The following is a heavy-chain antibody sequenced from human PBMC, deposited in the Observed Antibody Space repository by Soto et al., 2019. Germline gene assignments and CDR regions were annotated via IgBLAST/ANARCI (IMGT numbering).Heavy chain of an antibody. CDR3: ARDEICDGVKCTLGYFQE. V-gene: IGHV3-7*03. CDR2: IKVDGSEK. CDR1: RFIFKDYW. Sequence: DVQLVDSGGGLVQSGGSLRLSCAASRFIFKDYWMNWVRQAPGKGLEWVANIKVDGSEKNYVDSVKGRFTISRDNAKNSLYLQMNNLRAEDTAVYYCARDEICDGVKCTLGYFQEWGQGTLVTVSS. J-gene: IGHJ1*01. D-gene: IGHD2-21*01.